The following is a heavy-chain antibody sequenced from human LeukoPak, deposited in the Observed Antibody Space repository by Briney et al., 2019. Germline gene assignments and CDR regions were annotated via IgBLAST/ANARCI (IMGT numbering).Heavy chain of an antibody. D-gene: IGHD5-18*01. Sequence: SETLSLTCTVSGGSIGSYYWSWIRQPAGKGLEWIGRIYTSGSTNHNPSLKSRVTMSVDTSKNQFSLKLSSVTAADTAVYYCARDIRGYSYGYSFDYWGQGTLVTVSS. J-gene: IGHJ4*02. CDR1: GGSIGSYY. V-gene: IGHV4-4*07. CDR2: IYTSGST. CDR3: ARDIRGYSYGYSFDY.